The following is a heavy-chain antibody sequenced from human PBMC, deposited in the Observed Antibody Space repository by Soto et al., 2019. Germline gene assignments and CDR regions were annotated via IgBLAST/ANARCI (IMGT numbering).Heavy chain of an antibody. J-gene: IGHJ5*02. D-gene: IGHD4-17*01. Sequence: KPSETLSLTCTVSGGSISSGGYYWSWIRQHPGKGLEWIGYIYYSGSTYYNPSLKSRVTISVDTSKNQFSLKLSSVTAADTAVYYCAREDYEEDNWFDPWGQGTLVTVSS. V-gene: IGHV4-31*03. CDR3: AREDYEEDNWFDP. CDR1: GGSISSGGYY. CDR2: IYYSGST.